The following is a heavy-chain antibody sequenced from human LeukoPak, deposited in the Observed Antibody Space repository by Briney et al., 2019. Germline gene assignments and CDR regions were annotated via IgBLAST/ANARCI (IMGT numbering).Heavy chain of an antibody. CDR2: IYYSGST. J-gene: IGHJ6*02. CDR1: GGSISSGGYY. CDR3: ARDSTGMGYYYYGMDV. Sequence: PSETLSLTCTVSGGSISSGGYYWSWIRQHPGKGLEWIGYIYYSGSTYYNPSLKSRVTISVDTSKNQFSLKLSSVTAADTAVYYCARDSTGMGYYYYGMDVWGQGTTVTVSS. D-gene: IGHD2-2*01. V-gene: IGHV4-31*03.